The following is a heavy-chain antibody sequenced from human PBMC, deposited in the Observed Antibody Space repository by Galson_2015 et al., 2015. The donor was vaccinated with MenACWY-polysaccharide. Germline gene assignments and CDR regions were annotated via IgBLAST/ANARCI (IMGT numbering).Heavy chain of an antibody. CDR1: GFTFSIYW. J-gene: IGHJ6*03. CDR3: TRAGRSTLGYRYYYSMDV. V-gene: IGHV3-74*01. D-gene: IGHD3-16*02. CDR2: INSDGSST. Sequence: SLRLSCAASGFTFSIYWMHWVRQAPGKGLVWVSRINSDGSSTRYADSVKGRFTISRDNAENTLYLQINSLRAEDTAVYYCTRAGRSTLGYRYYYSMDVWGKGTTVTVSS.